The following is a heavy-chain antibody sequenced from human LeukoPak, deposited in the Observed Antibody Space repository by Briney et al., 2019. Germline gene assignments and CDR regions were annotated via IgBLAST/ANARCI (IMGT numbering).Heavy chain of an antibody. CDR3: ARHAITMVQGEIDY. D-gene: IGHD3-10*01. V-gene: IGHV4-39*01. Sequence: SETLSLTCTVSGGSISSSSYYWGWIRQPSGQELEWIGSIYYSGSTYYNPSLKSRVTISVDTSKNQFSLKLSSVTAADTAVYYCARHAITMVQGEIDYWGQGTLVTVSS. J-gene: IGHJ4*02. CDR1: GGSISSSSYY. CDR2: IYYSGST.